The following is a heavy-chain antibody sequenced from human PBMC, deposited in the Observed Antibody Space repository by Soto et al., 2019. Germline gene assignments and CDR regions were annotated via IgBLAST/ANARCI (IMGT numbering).Heavy chain of an antibody. V-gene: IGHV3-48*01. CDR2: ISSSGSTI. CDR3: AREGGDLNWFDP. Sequence: EVQLVESGGGLVQPGGSLRLSCAASGFTFSSYSMNWVRQAPGKGLEWVSYISSSGSTIYYADSVKGRFTLSRDNAQNSLYLQMNSLRAEDAAVYYCAREGGDLNWFDPWGQVTLITVSS. CDR1: GFTFSSYS. D-gene: IGHD4-17*01. J-gene: IGHJ5*02.